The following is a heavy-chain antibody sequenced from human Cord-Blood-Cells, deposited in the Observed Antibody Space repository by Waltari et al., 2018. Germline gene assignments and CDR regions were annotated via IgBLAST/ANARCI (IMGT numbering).Heavy chain of an antibody. CDR2: IIPIFGTA. J-gene: IGHJ4*02. CDR3: ASFSGPYYDFWSGNDY. Sequence: VKKPGSSVKVSCKASGGTFSSYAISWVRQAPGQGLEWMGGIIPIFGTANYAQKFQGRVTITADESTSTAYMELSSLRSEDTAVYYCASFSGPYYDFWSGNDYWGQGTLVTVSS. V-gene: IGHV1-69*01. D-gene: IGHD3-3*01. CDR1: GGTFSSYA.